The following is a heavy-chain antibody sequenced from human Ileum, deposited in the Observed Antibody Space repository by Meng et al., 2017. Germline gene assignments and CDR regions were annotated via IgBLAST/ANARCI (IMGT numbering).Heavy chain of an antibody. D-gene: IGHD4-23*01. CDR3: AANSGKKMHS. J-gene: IGHJ4*02. CDR1: GESISTTIW. Sequence: HGQHQESGPGPVKPAGTLSLTFAVSGESISTTIWWNWVRQPPGEGLEWIWEIYHSGLVNYNLSLQSRVTLSIDKSKNQFSLKLISVTAADTGVYYCAANSGKKMHSWGQGTLVTVSS. CDR2: IYHSGLV. V-gene: IGHV4-4*02.